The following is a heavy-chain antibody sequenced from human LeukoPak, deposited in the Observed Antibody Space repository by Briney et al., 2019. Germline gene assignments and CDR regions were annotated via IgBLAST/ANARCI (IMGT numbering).Heavy chain of an antibody. Sequence: GASVKVSCKASGYTFTGYYMHWVRQAPGQGLEWMGWINPNSGGTNYAKKFQGRVTMTRETSISTAYMELSRLRSDDTAVYYCARDGVRIQLWLEYYYYMDVWGKGTTVTVSS. V-gene: IGHV1-2*02. CDR3: ARDGVRIQLWLEYYYYMDV. CDR2: INPNSGGT. D-gene: IGHD5-18*01. CDR1: GYTFTGYY. J-gene: IGHJ6*03.